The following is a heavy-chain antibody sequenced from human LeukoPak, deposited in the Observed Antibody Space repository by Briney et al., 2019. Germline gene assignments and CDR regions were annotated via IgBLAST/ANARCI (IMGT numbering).Heavy chain of an antibody. J-gene: IGHJ4*02. V-gene: IGHV1-2*02. Sequence: ASVRVSCKASGYTFTGYYMHWVRQAPGQGLEWMGWINPNSGGTNYAQKFQGRVTMTRDTSISTAYMELSRLRSDDTAVYYCASWDSSSELVDYWGQGTLVTVSS. CDR2: INPNSGGT. CDR3: ASWDSSSELVDY. CDR1: GYTFTGYY. D-gene: IGHD6-13*01.